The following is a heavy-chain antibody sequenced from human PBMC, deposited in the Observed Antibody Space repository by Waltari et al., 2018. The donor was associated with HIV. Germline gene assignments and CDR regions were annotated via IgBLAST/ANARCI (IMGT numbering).Heavy chain of an antibody. V-gene: IGHV4-34*01. D-gene: IGHD2-2*01. CDR2: INHRGST. Sequence: QVQLQQWGAGLLKPSETLSITCAVYGASFSGYYWTWIRQPPGKGLEWIGEINHRGSTNYNPSLKSRVTISVDTSKNQFSLKLSSVTAADTAVYYCARGSIVLVPAATNYFDYWGQGTLVTVSS. J-gene: IGHJ4*02. CDR3: ARGSIVLVPAATNYFDY. CDR1: GASFSGYY.